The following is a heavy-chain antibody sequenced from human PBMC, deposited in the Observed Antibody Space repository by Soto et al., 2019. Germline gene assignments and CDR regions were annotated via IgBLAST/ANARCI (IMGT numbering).Heavy chain of an antibody. CDR3: ARDQAFAFDI. J-gene: IGHJ3*02. CDR1: GFTFTSYS. CDR2: IAPSGTT. V-gene: IGHV3-48*01. D-gene: IGHD3-3*02. Sequence: PGGSLSLSCAASGFTFTSYSMNWVRQAPGKGLEWISYIAPSGTTYYADSVKGRFTISRDNDKNSLYMQMNSQRAEDTAVYYCARDQAFAFDIWGQGTMVTVSS.